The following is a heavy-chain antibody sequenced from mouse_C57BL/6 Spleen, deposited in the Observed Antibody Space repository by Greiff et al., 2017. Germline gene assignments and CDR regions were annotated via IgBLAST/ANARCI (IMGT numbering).Heavy chain of an antibody. J-gene: IGHJ1*03. CDR2: ILPGSGST. Sequence: QVQLQQSGAELMKPGASVKLSCKATGYTFTGYWIEWVKQRPGHGLEWIGEILPGSGSTNYHEKFKGKATFTADTSSNTAYLQLSRLTTEDSAIYYCARIRAYYSNYSYWYFDVWGTGTTVTVSS. CDR3: ARIRAYYSNYSYWYFDV. V-gene: IGHV1-9*01. CDR1: GYTFTGYW. D-gene: IGHD2-5*01.